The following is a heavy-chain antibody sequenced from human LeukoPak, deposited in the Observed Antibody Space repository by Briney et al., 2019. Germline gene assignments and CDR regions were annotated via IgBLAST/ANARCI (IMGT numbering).Heavy chain of an antibody. CDR1: GFTFSNYA. CDR2: ISFDGNNK. D-gene: IGHD2-15*01. Sequence: GGSLRLSCAASGFTFSNYAIHWVRQAPGKGLEWVAVISFDGNNKYYADSVKGRFTISRDNSNNTLYLQMNSLRTEDTAVYYCARADCSGASCPINYWGQGTLVTVSS. CDR3: ARADCSGASCPINY. J-gene: IGHJ4*02. V-gene: IGHV3-30*04.